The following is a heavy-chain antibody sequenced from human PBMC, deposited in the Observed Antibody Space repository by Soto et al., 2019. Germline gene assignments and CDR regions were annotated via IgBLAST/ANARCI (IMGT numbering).Heavy chain of an antibody. CDR1: GFTFNTYS. CDR2: ISYDGSNK. CDR3: ARVSPMGYFFDF. V-gene: IGHV3-30-3*01. Sequence: GGSLRLSCAASGFTFNTYSMHWVRQAPGKGLEWVAVISYDGSNKFYADSVKGRFTISRDNSKNTLYLEMNSLRAEDTAVYYCARVSPMGYFFDFWGQGTLVTVSS. J-gene: IGHJ4*02.